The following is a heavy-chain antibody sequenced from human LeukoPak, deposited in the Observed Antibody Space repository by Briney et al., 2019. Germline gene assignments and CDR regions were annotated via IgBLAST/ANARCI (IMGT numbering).Heavy chain of an antibody. CDR3: ARGGYSGYDSWSCSGGSCYSADY. Sequence: SVKVSCEASVGTFSSYAISCVRPAPGQGGWWMGGIFPIFGTANYTQKFQGRVTIIADESTSTAYMELSGLRSEDTAVYYCARGGYSGYDSWSCSGGSCYSADYWGQGTLVTVSS. D-gene: IGHD2-15*01. CDR1: VGTFSSYA. J-gene: IGHJ4*02. V-gene: IGHV1-69*01. CDR2: IFPIFGTA.